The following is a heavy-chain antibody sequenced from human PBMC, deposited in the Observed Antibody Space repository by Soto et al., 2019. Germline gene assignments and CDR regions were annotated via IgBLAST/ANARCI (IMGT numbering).Heavy chain of an antibody. CDR3: ARVPQSTGWRGKWFDP. J-gene: IGHJ5*02. V-gene: IGHV1-18*04. CDR1: GYTFTNFG. CDR2: IVTYNGNT. D-gene: IGHD6-19*01. Sequence: QVQLVQSGGELKKPGDSLKVSCKASGYTFTNFGVSWVRQAPGQGLEWMGWIVTYNGNTNSAQKFQGRLTMTTDTSTTTAYMELRSLTNDDTAVYYCARVPQSTGWRGKWFDPGGQGTLVTVSS.